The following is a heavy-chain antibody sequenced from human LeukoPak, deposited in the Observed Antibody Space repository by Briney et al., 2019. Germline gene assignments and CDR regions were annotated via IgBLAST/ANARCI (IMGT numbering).Heavy chain of an antibody. CDR2: IIPIFGTA. D-gene: IGHD3-10*01. CDR1: GGTLSSYP. V-gene: IGHV1-69*05. CDR3: ARGPRDTVVRGVINFWFDP. Sequence: GSSVKVSCKATGGTLSSYPISWVRQAPGQGLEWMGRIIPIFGTANYAQKFQGRVTINTDESTSTAYMEMSSLRSEDTAVYYCARGPRDTVVRGVINFWFDPWGQGTLVTVSS. J-gene: IGHJ5*02.